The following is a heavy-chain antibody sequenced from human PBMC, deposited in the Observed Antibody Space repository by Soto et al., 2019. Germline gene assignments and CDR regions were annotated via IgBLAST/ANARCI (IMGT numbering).Heavy chain of an antibody. V-gene: IGHV1-46*01. D-gene: IGHD6-13*01. CDR2: INPSGGST. CDR1: GYTFTNYY. CDR3: ARDMAAGRADLDY. Sequence: QVQLVQSGAEVKKSGASVKVSCKASGYTFTNYYIQWMRQAPGQGLEWMGIINPSGGSTSYAQRFQGRVTMTRDTSTSTVYMELSSLRSEDTAVYYCARDMAAGRADLDYWGQGTLVTVSS. J-gene: IGHJ4*02.